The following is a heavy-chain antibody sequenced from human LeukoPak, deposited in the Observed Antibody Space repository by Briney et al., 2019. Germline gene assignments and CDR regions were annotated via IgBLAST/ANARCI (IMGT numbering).Heavy chain of an antibody. Sequence: GGSLRLSCTASGLSFSSFAMSWVRQGPARGLEWVSSIRGNGGTFYADSVKGRFTLSSDSSRNTVYFQLNNLRVEDTAIYYCARASWVSSTDAVRWGQGTLVTVSS. CDR2: IRGNGGT. V-gene: IGHV3-23*01. CDR3: ARASWVSSTDAVR. D-gene: IGHD6-19*01. CDR1: GLSFSSFA. J-gene: IGHJ4*02.